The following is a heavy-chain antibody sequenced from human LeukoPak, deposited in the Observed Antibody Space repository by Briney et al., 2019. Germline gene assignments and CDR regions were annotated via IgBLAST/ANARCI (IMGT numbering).Heavy chain of an antibody. V-gene: IGHV1-69*04. J-gene: IGHJ4*02. CDR3: ARDSPKTGNLDY. CDR2: IIPILGIA. CDR1: GGTFSSYA. D-gene: IGHD1-1*01. Sequence: SVKVSCKASGGTFSSYAISWVRQAPGQGLEWMGRIIPILGIANYAQKFQGRVTITADKSTSTAYMGLSSLRSEDTAVYYCARDSPKTGNLDYWGQGTLVTVSS.